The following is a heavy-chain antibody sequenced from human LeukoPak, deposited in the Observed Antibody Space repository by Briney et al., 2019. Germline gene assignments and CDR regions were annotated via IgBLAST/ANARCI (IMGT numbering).Heavy chain of an antibody. J-gene: IGHJ1*01. CDR2: ISSSGSTI. V-gene: IGHV3-11*01. D-gene: IGHD2-2*01. CDR1: GFTFSDYY. Sequence: PGGSLRLSCAASGFTFSDYYMSWIRQAPGKGLEWVSYISSSGSTIYYADSVKGRFTISRDNAKNSLYLQMNSLRAEDTAVYYCARSRAAAAMGTEYFQHWGQGTLVTVSS. CDR3: ARSRAAAAMGTEYFQH.